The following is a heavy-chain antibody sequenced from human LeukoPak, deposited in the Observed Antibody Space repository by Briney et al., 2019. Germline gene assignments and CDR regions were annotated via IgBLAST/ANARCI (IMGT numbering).Heavy chain of an antibody. Sequence: ASVKVSCKASGYTFTGYYMHWVRQAPGQGLEWMGWINPNSGGTNYAQKFQGRVTMTRDTSISTAYMDLSRLRSDDTAVYYCARGLRFGMIVVVITTDWFDPWGQGTLVTVSS. CDR1: GYTFTGYY. J-gene: IGHJ5*02. D-gene: IGHD3-22*01. CDR2: INPNSGGT. V-gene: IGHV1-2*02. CDR3: ARGLRFGMIVVVITTDWFDP.